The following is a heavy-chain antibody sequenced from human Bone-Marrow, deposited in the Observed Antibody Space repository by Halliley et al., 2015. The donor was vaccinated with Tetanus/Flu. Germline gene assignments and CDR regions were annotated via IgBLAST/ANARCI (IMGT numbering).Heavy chain of an antibody. V-gene: IGHV3-33*01. CDR3: VRDREEGTTDLGDY. Sequence: AIIWYDGSGKYCADSVKGRFTSSRDSSKNMLYLQMDSLRAEDTAVYYCVRDREEGTTDLGDYWGQGTLVTVSS. CDR2: IWYDGSGK. J-gene: IGHJ4*02. D-gene: IGHD3-16*01.